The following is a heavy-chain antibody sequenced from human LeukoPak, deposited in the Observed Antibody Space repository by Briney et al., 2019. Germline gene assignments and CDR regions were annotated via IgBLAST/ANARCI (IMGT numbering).Heavy chain of an antibody. J-gene: IGHJ5*02. V-gene: IGHV4-59*08. CDR2: IYYSGST. D-gene: IGHD6-19*01. CDR3: ARQAVAVAGTFWFDP. CDR1: GGSISSYY. Sequence: SETLSLTCTVSGGSISSYYWSWIRQPPGKGLEWIGYIYYSGSTNYNPSLKSRVTISVDTSKNQFSLKLSSVTAAGTAVYYCARQAVAVAGTFWFDPWGQGTLVTVSS.